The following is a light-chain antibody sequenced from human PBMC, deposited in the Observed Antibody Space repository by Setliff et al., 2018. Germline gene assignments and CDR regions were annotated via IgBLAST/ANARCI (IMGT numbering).Light chain of an antibody. CDR3: SSYTGSRTYL. CDR1: SSDVGGYNY. J-gene: IGLJ1*01. Sequence: QSALTQPASVSGSPGQSITISCTGTSSDVGGYNYVSWYQQHPGKAPKLMIYEVSNRPSGVSNRFSGSKSGNTASLTISGLQTEDEADYYCSSYTGSRTYLFGTGTKGTVL. CDR2: EVS. V-gene: IGLV2-14*01.